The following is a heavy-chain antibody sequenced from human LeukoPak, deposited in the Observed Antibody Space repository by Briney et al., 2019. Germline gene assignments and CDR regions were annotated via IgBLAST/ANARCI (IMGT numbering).Heavy chain of an antibody. V-gene: IGHV4-39*07. J-gene: IGHJ4*02. CDR3: ARDRGGVTSDY. CDR2: ISYSGNT. CDR1: GGSVSSSSYF. D-gene: IGHD4-23*01. Sequence: SETLSLTCTVSGGSVSSSSYFWGWIRQPPGEGLEWIGSISYSGNTFYNPSLKSRVTISLDTSKNQFSLRLTSVTAADTAVYYCARDRGGVTSDYWGQGTLVTVSS.